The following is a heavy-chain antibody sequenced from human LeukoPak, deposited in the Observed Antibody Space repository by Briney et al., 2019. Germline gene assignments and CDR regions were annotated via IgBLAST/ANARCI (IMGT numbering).Heavy chain of an antibody. CDR2: ISYDGSNK. V-gene: IGHV3-30*04. Sequence: PGRSLRLSCAASGFTFSSYAMHWVRQAPGKGLEWVAAISYDGSNKYYADSVKGRFTISRDNSKNTLYLQMNSLRAEDTAVYYCAKSIQLWLQGIDYWGQGTLVTVSS. CDR3: AKSIQLWLQGIDY. CDR1: GFTFSSYA. J-gene: IGHJ4*02. D-gene: IGHD5-18*01.